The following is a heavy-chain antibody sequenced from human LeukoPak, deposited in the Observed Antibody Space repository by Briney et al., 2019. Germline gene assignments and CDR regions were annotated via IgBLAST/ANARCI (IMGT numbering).Heavy chain of an antibody. D-gene: IGHD2-21*02. V-gene: IGHV1-46*01. Sequence: VASVKVSCKASGYTFTSYYMHWVRQAPGQGPEWMGIINPSGGSTSYAQKFQGRVTMTRDTSTSTVYMELSSLRSEDTAVYYCARDGEYIVVVTAIPGYYYGMDVWGQGTTVTVSS. CDR3: ARDGEYIVVVTAIPGYYYGMDV. CDR1: GYTFTSYY. J-gene: IGHJ6*02. CDR2: INPSGGST.